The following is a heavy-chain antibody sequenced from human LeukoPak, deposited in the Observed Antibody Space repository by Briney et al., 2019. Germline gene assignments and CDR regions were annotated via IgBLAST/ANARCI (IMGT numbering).Heavy chain of an antibody. V-gene: IGHV3-21*01. J-gene: IGHJ4*02. CDR3: AREGYYYDSSGYYS. D-gene: IGHD3-22*01. CDR1: GFTFSSYS. CDR2: ISSSSSYI. Sequence: PGGSLRLSCAASGFTFSSYSMNWVRQAPGKGLEWVSSISSSSSYIYYADSVKGRFTISRDNSKNTLYLQMNSLRAEDTAVYYCAREGYYYDSSGYYSWGQGTLVTVSS.